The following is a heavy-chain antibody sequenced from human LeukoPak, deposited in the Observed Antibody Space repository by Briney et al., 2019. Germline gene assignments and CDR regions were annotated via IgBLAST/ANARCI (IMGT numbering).Heavy chain of an antibody. V-gene: IGHV1-69*01. CDR1: GGTFSSYA. J-gene: IGHJ4*02. Sequence: SVKVSCKASGGTFSSYAISWVRQAPGQGLEWMGGIIPIFGTANYAQKFQGRVTITADESTSTAYMELRSLRSDDTAVYYCARDHNWNPLVYWGQGTLVTVSS. D-gene: IGHD1-20*01. CDR2: IIPIFGTA. CDR3: ARDHNWNPLVY.